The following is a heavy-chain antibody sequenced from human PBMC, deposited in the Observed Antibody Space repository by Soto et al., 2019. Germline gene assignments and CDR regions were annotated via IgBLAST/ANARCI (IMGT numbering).Heavy chain of an antibody. CDR3: ARDWDSSSWYYYYYGMDV. Sequence: PWETLSLTCAVCGGSISSSNWWGWVRQPPGKGLEWIGEIYHSGSTNYNPSLKSRVTISVDKSKNQFSLKLSSVTAADTAVYYCARDWDSSSWYYYYYGMDVWGQGTTVTVSS. J-gene: IGHJ6*02. V-gene: IGHV4-4*02. D-gene: IGHD6-13*01. CDR1: GGSISSSNW. CDR2: IYHSGST.